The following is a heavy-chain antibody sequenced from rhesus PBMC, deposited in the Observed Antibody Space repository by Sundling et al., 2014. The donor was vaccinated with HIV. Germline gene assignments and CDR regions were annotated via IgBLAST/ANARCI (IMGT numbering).Heavy chain of an antibody. CDR3: ARGILDLLVY. Sequence: QVQLQESGPGVVKPSETLSLTCAVSGGSISDTFRWSWIRQPPGKGLEWIGYVSGSSTSTNYNPSLKSRVTISKDTSKNHFSLKLSSVTAADTAVYYCARGILDLLVYWGQGVLVTVSS. CDR1: GGSISDTFR. J-gene: IGHJ4*01. CDR2: VSGSSTST. D-gene: IGHD1-26*01. V-gene: IGHV4S10*01.